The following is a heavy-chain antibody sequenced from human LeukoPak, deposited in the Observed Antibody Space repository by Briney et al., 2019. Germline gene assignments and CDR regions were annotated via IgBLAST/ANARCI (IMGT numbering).Heavy chain of an antibody. CDR3: ARDNSVRGVIDPSPGLDY. Sequence: GASVKVSCKASGYTFTSYYMHWVRQAPGQGLEWMGIINPSGGSTSYAQKFQGRVTMTRDTSTSTVYMELSSLRSEDTAVYYCARDNSVRGVIDPSPGLDYWGQGTLVTVSS. CDR1: GYTFTSYY. D-gene: IGHD3-10*01. V-gene: IGHV1-46*01. J-gene: IGHJ4*02. CDR2: INPSGGST.